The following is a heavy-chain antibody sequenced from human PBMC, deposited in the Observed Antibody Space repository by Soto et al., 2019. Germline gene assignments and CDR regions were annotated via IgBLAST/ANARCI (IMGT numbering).Heavy chain of an antibody. Sequence: PGESLKISCKGSGYSFTSYWISWVRQMPGKGLEWMGRIDPSDSYTNYSPSFQGHVTISADKSISTAYLQWSSLKASDTAMYYCARHERSSWYHQYYYYRMDVWGQGTTVTVSS. V-gene: IGHV5-10-1*01. CDR1: GYSFTSYW. J-gene: IGHJ6*02. CDR2: IDPSDSYT. D-gene: IGHD6-13*01. CDR3: ARHERSSWYHQYYYYRMDV.